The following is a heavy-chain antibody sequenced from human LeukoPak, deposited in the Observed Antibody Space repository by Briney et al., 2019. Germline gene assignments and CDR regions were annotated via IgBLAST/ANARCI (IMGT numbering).Heavy chain of an antibody. J-gene: IGHJ4*02. CDR3: AKSPLIFGVVTAFDY. CDR2: ISGSGGST. D-gene: IGHD3-3*01. CDR1: GFTFSSYA. V-gene: IGHV3-23*01. Sequence: GRSLRLSCAASGFTFSSYAMSWVRQAPGKGLEWVSAISGSGGSTYYADSVKGRFTISRDNSKNTLYLQMNSLRAEDTAVYYCAKSPLIFGVVTAFDYWGQGTLVTVSS.